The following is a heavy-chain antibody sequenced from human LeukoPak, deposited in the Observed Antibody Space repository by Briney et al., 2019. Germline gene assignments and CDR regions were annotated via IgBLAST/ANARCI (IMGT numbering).Heavy chain of an antibody. CDR3: ARETQLDDAFDI. D-gene: IGHD5-18*01. CDR2: ISNSYI. CDR1: GFTFSSYS. V-gene: IGHV3-21*01. Sequence: GGSLRLSCAASGFTFSSYSMNWVRQAPWKGLEWVSSISNSYIYYADSLKGRFTISRENAKNSLYLQMNSLRAGDTAVYYCARETQLDDAFDIWGQGTMVTVSS. J-gene: IGHJ3*02.